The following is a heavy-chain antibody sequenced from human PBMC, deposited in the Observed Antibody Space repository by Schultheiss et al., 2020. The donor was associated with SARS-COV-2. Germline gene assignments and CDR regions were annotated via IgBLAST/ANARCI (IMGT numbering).Heavy chain of an antibody. CDR2: IWYDGSNK. V-gene: IGHV3-30*02. CDR3: AKKDNQYSSSSHYYCYGMDV. CDR1: GFTFSSYG. J-gene: IGHJ6*02. D-gene: IGHD6-6*01. Sequence: GGSLRLSCAASGFTFSSYGMHWVRQAPGKGLEWVAVIWYDGSNKYYADSVKGRFTISRDNSKNTLYLQMNSLRAEDTAVYYCAKKDNQYSSSSHYYCYGMDVWGQGTTVTVSS.